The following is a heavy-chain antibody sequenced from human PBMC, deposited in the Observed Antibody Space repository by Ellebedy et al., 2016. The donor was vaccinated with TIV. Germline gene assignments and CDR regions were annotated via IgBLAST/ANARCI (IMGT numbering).Heavy chain of an antibody. CDR3: ARASFYDVDLSGWYFDL. CDR1: GFTVSSNY. V-gene: IGHV3-66*01. CDR2: IYTDDST. Sequence: GEFLKISCAVSGFTVSSNYMSWVRQAPGRGPEWVSGIYTDDSTDYADSVKGRFTISRDNSKNTLYLQMNSLRTEDTAVYYCARASFYDVDLSGWYFDLWGRGTLITVSS. D-gene: IGHD3-10*02. J-gene: IGHJ2*01.